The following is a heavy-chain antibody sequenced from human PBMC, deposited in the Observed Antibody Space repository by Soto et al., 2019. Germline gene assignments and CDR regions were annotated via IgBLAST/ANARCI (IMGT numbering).Heavy chain of an antibody. CDR3: ASVLLLYYDTPAAFDI. Sequence: QVQLVQSGAEVKKPGSSVKVSCKASGGTFSSYAISWVRQAPGQGLEWMGAIIPIFGTANYAQKFQGRVTITADESTSTAYMQLSSLRSEDTAVYYCASVLLLYYDTPAAFDIWGQGTMVTVSS. J-gene: IGHJ3*02. CDR1: GGTFSSYA. CDR2: IIPIFGTA. D-gene: IGHD3-22*01. V-gene: IGHV1-69*01.